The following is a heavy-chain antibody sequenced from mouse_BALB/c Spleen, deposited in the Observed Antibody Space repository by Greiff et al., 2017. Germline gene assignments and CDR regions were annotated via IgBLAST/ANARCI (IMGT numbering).Heavy chain of an antibody. Sequence: QVHVKQSGAELARPGASVKMSCKASGYTFTSYTMHWVKQRPGQGLEWIGYINPSSGYTNYNQKFKDKATLTADKSSSTAYMQLSSLTSEDSAVYYCARRDGYYGYFDVWGAGTTVTVSS. CDR1: GYTFTSYT. V-gene: IGHV1-4*01. CDR3: ARRDGYYGYFDV. J-gene: IGHJ1*01. D-gene: IGHD2-3*01. CDR2: INPSSGYT.